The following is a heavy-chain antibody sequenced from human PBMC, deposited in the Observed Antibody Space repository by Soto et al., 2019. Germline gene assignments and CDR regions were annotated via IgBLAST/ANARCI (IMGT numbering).Heavy chain of an antibody. CDR2: ISYDGSNK. Sequence: QVQLVESGGGVVQPGRSLRLSCAASGFTFSSYAMHWVRQAPGKGLEWVAVISYDGSNKYYADSVKGRFTISRDNSKNTLYLQMSRLRAEDTAMYYCARGDFWSGLDYWGQGTLVTVSS. V-gene: IGHV3-30-3*01. CDR3: ARGDFWSGLDY. D-gene: IGHD3-3*01. J-gene: IGHJ4*02. CDR1: GFTFSSYA.